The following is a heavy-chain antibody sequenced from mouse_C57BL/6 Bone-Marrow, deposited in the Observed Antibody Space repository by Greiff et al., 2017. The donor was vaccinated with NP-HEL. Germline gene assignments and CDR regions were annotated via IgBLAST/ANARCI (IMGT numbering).Heavy chain of an antibody. CDR2: IYPRSGNT. V-gene: IGHV1-81*01. CDR3: ATLYDYDGAWFAY. Sequence: QVHVKQSGAELARPGASVKLSCKASGYTFTSYGISWVKQRTGQGLEWIGEIYPRSGNTYYNEKFKGKATLTADKSSSTAYMELRSLTSEDSAVYFCATLYDYDGAWFAYWGQGTLVTVSA. CDR1: GYTFTSYG. J-gene: IGHJ3*01. D-gene: IGHD2-4*01.